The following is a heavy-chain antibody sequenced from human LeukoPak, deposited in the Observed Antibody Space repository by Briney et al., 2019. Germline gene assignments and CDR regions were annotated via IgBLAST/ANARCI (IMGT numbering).Heavy chain of an antibody. Sequence: PSETLSLTCTVSGGSISDYYWSWVRQPPGKGLEWLGYIYTSGSTNYNPSLKSRVTISADTSKNQFSPKLTSVTVADTGVYYCARRINAGAFDIWGQGTMVTVSS. CDR3: ARRINAGAFDI. CDR1: GGSISDYY. J-gene: IGHJ3*02. D-gene: IGHD1-14*01. V-gene: IGHV4-4*09. CDR2: IYTSGST.